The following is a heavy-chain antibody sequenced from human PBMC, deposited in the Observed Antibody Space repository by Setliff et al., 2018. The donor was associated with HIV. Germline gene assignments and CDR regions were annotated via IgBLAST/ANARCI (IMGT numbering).Heavy chain of an antibody. CDR2: IFYTGST. D-gene: IGHD2-2*01. J-gene: IGHJ6*03. Sequence: KASETLSLTCTVSGGSISGHYWSWIRQPPGKGLEWIAYIFYTGSTNYNPSLKSRVTISVDTSKNQFFLKLSSVTAADTAVYYCVRGYCSSTTCYDDYYYMDVWGKGSTVTV. CDR3: VRGYCSSTTCYDDYYYMDV. V-gene: IGHV4-59*11. CDR1: GGSISGHY.